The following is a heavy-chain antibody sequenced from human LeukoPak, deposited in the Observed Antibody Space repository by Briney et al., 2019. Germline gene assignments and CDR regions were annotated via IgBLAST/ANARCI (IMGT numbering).Heavy chain of an antibody. CDR1: GFIFSSYA. J-gene: IGHJ4*02. D-gene: IGHD2-15*01. CDR2: ISGIGDTT. CDR3: AKDPGYCSGGSCYSPDY. Sequence: PGGSLRLSCAASGFIFSSYAMGWVRQAPGKGLEWVSAISGIGDTTHYADSVKGRFTISRDNSKNALYLQMNSLRAEDTAVYYCAKDPGYCSGGSCYSPDYWGQGTLVTVSS. V-gene: IGHV3-23*01.